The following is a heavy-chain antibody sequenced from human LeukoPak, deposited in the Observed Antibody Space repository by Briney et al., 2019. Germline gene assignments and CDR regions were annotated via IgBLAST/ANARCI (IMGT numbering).Heavy chain of an antibody. Sequence: GGSLRLSCAASGFTFSTYWMHWVRQALGKGLVWVSRVNSDGSSTRYADSVKGRYTISRDNAKNTLYLQMNSLRAEDTAVYYCARDLRTTGAFDIWGQGTMVTVSS. CDR2: VNSDGSST. J-gene: IGHJ3*02. CDR3: ARDLRTTGAFDI. CDR1: GFTFSTYW. V-gene: IGHV3-74*01. D-gene: IGHD4-17*01.